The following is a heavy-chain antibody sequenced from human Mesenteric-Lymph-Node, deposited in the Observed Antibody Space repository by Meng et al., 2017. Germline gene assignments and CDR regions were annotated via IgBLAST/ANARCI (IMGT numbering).Heavy chain of an antibody. CDR2: IIPILGIA. V-gene: IGHV1-69*02. CDR3: AGMGAVAGVDY. J-gene: IGHJ4*02. Sequence: SVKVSCKASGGTFSSYTISWVRQAPGQGLEWMGRIIPILGIANYAQKFQGRVTITADKSTSTAYMELSSLRSEDTAVYYRAGMGAVAGVDYWGQGTLVTVSS. CDR1: GGTFSSYT. D-gene: IGHD6-19*01.